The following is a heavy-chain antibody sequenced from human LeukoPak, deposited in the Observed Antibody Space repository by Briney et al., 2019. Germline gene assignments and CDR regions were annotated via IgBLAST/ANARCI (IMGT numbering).Heavy chain of an antibody. CDR1: GFTFSSYW. D-gene: IGHD5-18*01. Sequence: GGSLRLSCAASGFTFSSYWMSWVRQAPGKGLEWVANIKQDGSERYYVDSVKGRFTISRDNAKNSLYLQMNSLRAEDTAVYYCARVGGGLSYGLGPLDYWGQGTLVTVSS. CDR3: ARVGGGLSYGLGPLDY. CDR2: IKQDGSER. V-gene: IGHV3-7*01. J-gene: IGHJ4*02.